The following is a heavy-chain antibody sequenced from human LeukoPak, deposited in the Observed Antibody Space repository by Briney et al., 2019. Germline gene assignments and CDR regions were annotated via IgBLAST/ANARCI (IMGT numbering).Heavy chain of an antibody. V-gene: IGHV3-23*01. Sequence: GGSLRLSCAASGFTFSNYAMMWLRQAPGKGPEWVSAIRGSGGGTEYADSVRGRFTISRDNAKNSLYLQMNSLRAEDTAVYYCARDIDGGNSDDYWGQGTLVTVSS. CDR1: GFTFSNYA. CDR3: ARDIDGGNSDDY. CDR2: IRGSGGGT. J-gene: IGHJ4*02. D-gene: IGHD4-23*01.